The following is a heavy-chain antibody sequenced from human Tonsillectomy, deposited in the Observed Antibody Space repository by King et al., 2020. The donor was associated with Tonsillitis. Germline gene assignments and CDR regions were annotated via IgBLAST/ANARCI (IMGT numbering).Heavy chain of an antibody. Sequence: VQLVESGGGVVQPGRSLRLSCAASGFTFSNYAMHWVRQAPGKGLEWVAAIPYDGSDKYYVHSVKGRFTISRDNSKNTLYLQMNSLRAEDTAVYYCAKPSSRSPYYFDYWGQGTLVTVSS. V-gene: IGHV3-30*18. CDR3: AKPSSRSPYYFDY. J-gene: IGHJ4*02. CDR2: IPYDGSDK. D-gene: IGHD2-2*01. CDR1: GFTFSNYA.